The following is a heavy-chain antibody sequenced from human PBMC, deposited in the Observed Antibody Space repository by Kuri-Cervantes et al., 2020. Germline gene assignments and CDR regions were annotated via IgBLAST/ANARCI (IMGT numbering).Heavy chain of an antibody. J-gene: IGHJ4*02. CDR2: ISAYNGNT. CDR1: GYTFTSYG. Sequence: ASVKVSCKASGYTFTSYGISWVRQAPGQGLEWMGWISAYNGNTNYAQKLQGRVTMTTDTSTSTAYMELRSLRSEDTAVYYCAKAVRNHLVSTDWGQGTLVTVSS. V-gene: IGHV1-18*01. D-gene: IGHD3-9*01. CDR3: AKAVRNHLVSTD.